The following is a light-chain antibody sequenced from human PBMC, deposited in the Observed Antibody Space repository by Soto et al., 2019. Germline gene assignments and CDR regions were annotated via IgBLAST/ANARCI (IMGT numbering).Light chain of an antibody. CDR2: EDT. CDR1: SSDIGSYNL. V-gene: IGLV2-23*01. Sequence: QSALTQPASVSGSPGQSITISCTGTSSDIGSYNLVSWYQHHPAKAPKLMIYEDTKRPSGVSDRFSGSKSGSAASLTISGLQADDEADYYCCSYVGGSTYVFGTGTQLTVL. J-gene: IGLJ1*01. CDR3: CSYVGGSTYV.